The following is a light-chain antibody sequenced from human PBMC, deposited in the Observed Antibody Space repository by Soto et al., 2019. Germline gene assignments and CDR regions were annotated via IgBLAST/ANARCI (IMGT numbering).Light chain of an antibody. CDR3: QQRSNWPPSWT. CDR1: QSVSRY. CDR2: HAS. V-gene: IGKV3-11*01. Sequence: EIVLTQSPATLSLSPGERATLSCRASQSVSRYLAWYQQKPGQAPRLLIYHASNRTTGIPATFSGSGSGTDFTLTISSREPEDFAVYYCQQRSNWPPSWTFGQGTKVEIK. J-gene: IGKJ1*01.